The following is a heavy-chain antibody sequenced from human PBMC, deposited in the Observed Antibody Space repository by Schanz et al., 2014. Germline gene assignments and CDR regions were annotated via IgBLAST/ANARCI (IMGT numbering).Heavy chain of an antibody. CDR1: GGTFSSYA. CDR2: IIPILGME. CDR3: ARDIQYHYDTSGPVGAFDI. V-gene: IGHV1-69*04. D-gene: IGHD3-22*01. Sequence: QVQLVQSGAEVKKPGSLVKVSCKASGGTFSSYAFIWVRQAPGQGLEWMGKIIPILGMENYAQKFQGRVTITADISTSTAYMDLSSLRSDDTAVYYCARDIQYHYDTSGPVGAFDIWGQGTVVTVSS. J-gene: IGHJ3*02.